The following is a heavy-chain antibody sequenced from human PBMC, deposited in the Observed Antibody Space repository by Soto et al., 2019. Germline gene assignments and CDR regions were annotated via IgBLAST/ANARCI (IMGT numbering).Heavy chain of an antibody. Sequence: QVQLVQSGAEVKKPGSSVKVSCKASGGTFSSYAISWVRQAPGQGLEWMGGIIPIFGTANYAQKFQGRVTITADESTSTAYMGLSSLTSEDTAVYYCPTYFNWNYYYGMEVWGQGSTVTVSS. D-gene: IGHD1-20*01. J-gene: IGHJ6*02. CDR1: GGTFSSYA. V-gene: IGHV1-69*12. CDR2: IIPIFGTA. CDR3: PTYFNWNYYYGMEV.